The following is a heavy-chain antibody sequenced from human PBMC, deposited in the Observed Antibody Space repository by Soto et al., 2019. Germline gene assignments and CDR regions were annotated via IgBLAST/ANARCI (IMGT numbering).Heavy chain of an antibody. CDR2: IYYDESNT. J-gene: IGHJ4*02. D-gene: IGHD2-15*01. Sequence: YLRVSWAAFGLTFRYFALSRVRHAPGKGLEWVSIIYYDESNTYYADSVKSRFTISRDNSKNTLYLQMNSLRAEDTAVYYCARNMGSRAVIDYWGQGTLVTVSS. CDR1: GLTFRYFA. CDR3: ARNMGSRAVIDY. V-gene: IGHV3-30-3*01.